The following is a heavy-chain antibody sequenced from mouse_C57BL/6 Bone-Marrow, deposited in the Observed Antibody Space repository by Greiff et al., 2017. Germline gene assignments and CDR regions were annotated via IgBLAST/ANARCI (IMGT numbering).Heavy chain of an antibody. CDR1: GYTFTDYY. Sequence: QVQLQQSGPELVKPGASVKISCKASGYTFTDYYINWVKQRPGQGLEWIGWIFPGSGSTYYNEKFKGKATLTVDKSSSTAYMLLSSLTSEDSAVYFCARSPITTVARYCYFDVWGTGTTVTVSS. J-gene: IGHJ1*03. CDR3: ARSPITTVARYCYFDV. V-gene: IGHV1-75*01. CDR2: IFPGSGST. D-gene: IGHD1-1*01.